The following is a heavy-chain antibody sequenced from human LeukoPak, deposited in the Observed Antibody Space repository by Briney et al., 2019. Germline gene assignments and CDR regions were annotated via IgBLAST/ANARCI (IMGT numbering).Heavy chain of an antibody. D-gene: IGHD2/OR15-2a*01. J-gene: IGHJ1*01. CDR2: IGAYSGNS. CDR3: ALDNCAFYGGEYFQH. CDR1: NYTFSNYD. Sequence: ASVTVSCKSSNYTFSNYDITWVRQAPGQGLERMGWIGAYSGNSEFAQKFQGRVTMTTDASSGTAYMELTSLTPDDTAVYFCALDNCAFYGGEYFQHWGQGTLVTVSS. V-gene: IGHV1-18*01.